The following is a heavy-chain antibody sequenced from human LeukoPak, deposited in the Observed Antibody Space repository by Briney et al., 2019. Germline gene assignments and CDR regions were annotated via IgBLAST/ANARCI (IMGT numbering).Heavy chain of an antibody. CDR1: GGSISSSSYY. V-gene: IGHV4-39*07. CDR2: IYYSGST. J-gene: IGHJ6*03. CDR3: AGVSSGLELPDSYYYMDV. D-gene: IGHD1-7*01. Sequence: SETLSLTCTVSGGSISSSSYYWGWIRQPPGKGLEWIGSIYYSGSTYYNPSLKSRVTISVDTSKNQFSLKLSSVTAADTAVYYCAGVSSGLELPDSYYYMDVWGKGTTVTVSS.